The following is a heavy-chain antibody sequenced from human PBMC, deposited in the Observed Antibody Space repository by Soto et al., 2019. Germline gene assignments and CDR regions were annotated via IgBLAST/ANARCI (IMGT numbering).Heavy chain of an antibody. J-gene: IGHJ6*02. D-gene: IGHD5-12*01. V-gene: IGHV1-69*01. CDR2: IIPIFGTA. Sequence: QVQLVQSGAEVKKPGSSVKVSCKASGGTFSSYAISWVRQAPGQGLEWMGGIIPIFGTANYAQKFQGRVRITADESTSAAYMGVRSLRAEDTDVYYCARVEGGGDIVATMDYYCYCGMDVWGQGTTVTVSS. CDR3: ARVEGGGDIVATMDYYCYCGMDV. CDR1: GGTFSSYA.